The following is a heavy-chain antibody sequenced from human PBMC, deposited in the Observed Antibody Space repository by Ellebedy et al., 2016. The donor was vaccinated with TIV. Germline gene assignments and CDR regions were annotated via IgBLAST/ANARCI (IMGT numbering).Heavy chain of an antibody. CDR3: ARGTGSYRRRVDN. Sequence: MPSETLSLTCTVSGGSISSYYWSWIRQPPGKGLEWIGSIYYSGSTKYNPSLKSRITMSPDTSKNQFSLKLTSVTAADTAVYYCARGTGSYRRRVDNWGQGTLVTVSS. J-gene: IGHJ4*02. CDR2: IYYSGST. D-gene: IGHD1-26*01. V-gene: IGHV4-59*01. CDR1: GGSISSYY.